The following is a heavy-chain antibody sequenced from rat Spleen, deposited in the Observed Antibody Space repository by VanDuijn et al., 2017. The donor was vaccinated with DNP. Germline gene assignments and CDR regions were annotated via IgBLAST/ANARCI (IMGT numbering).Heavy chain of an antibody. Sequence: EVQLVESGGDLVQPGRSLKLSCVASGFTFNNYWMTWIRQVPGKGLEWFASITSSGSDTYYPDSVKGRFTISRDFAKNTLYLQMDSLRSEDTATYYCARSGDDNWFAHWGQGTLVTVSS. CDR3: ARSGDDNWFAH. J-gene: IGHJ3*01. CDR1: GFTFNNYW. V-gene: IGHV5-31*01. CDR2: ITSSGSDT. D-gene: IGHD1-1*01.